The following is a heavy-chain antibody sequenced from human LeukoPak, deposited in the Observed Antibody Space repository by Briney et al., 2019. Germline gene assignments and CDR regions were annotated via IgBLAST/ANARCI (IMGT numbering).Heavy chain of an antibody. Sequence: ASVKVSCKASGYTFTSYYMHWVRQAPGQGLEWMGIINPSGGSTSYAQKFQGRVTMTRDTSTSTVYMELSSLRSDDTAVYYCAREGEYSSSARALSYYYGMDVWGQGTTVTVSS. D-gene: IGHD6-6*01. CDR3: AREGEYSSSARALSYYYGMDV. J-gene: IGHJ6*02. CDR2: INPSGGST. CDR1: GYTFTSYY. V-gene: IGHV1-46*01.